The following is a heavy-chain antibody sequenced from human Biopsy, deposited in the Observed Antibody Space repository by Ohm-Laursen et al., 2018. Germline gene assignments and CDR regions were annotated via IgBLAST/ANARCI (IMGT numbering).Heavy chain of an antibody. CDR3: ARNTGWYGDLYYFDY. CDR1: GYTFAGYY. Sequence: ASETVSCKASGYTFAGYYLHWVRQAPGHGLEWMGWISPKSGDTNYAHKFQGNITMTRDTSKSTVYMELSSLRSADTAVYFCARNTGWYGDLYYFDYWGQGTLVTVSS. V-gene: IGHV1-2*02. D-gene: IGHD6-19*01. CDR2: ISPKSGDT. J-gene: IGHJ4*02.